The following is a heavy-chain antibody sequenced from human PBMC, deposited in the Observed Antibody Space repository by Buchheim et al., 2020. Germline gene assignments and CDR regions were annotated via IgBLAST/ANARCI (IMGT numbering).Heavy chain of an antibody. CDR3: AKGQHCSGGACYSAGKDHYFDY. Sequence: EVQLVESGGVVVQPGGSLRLSCAASGFTFDDYTMHWVRQAPGKGLEWVSLISWDGGSTYYADSVKGRFTISRDNSRNSLYLQMNSLRTEDTAFYYCAKGQHCSGGACYSAGKDHYFDYWGQG. J-gene: IGHJ4*02. CDR1: GFTFDDYT. CDR2: ISWDGGST. D-gene: IGHD2-15*01. V-gene: IGHV3-43*01.